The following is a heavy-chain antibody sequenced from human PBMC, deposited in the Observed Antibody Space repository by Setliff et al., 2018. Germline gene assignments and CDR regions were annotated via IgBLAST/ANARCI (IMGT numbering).Heavy chain of an antibody. CDR3: AREQWLDPPGYYYMDV. V-gene: IGHV4-4*07. CDR1: GGSISSYY. J-gene: IGHJ6*03. D-gene: IGHD6-19*01. CDR2: IYIGGSA. Sequence: SETLSLTCTVSGGSISSYYWSWIRQPAGKGLEWIGHIYIGGSANYNPSLKSRVTMSIDTSKNQFSLKLNSVTAADMAVYYCAREQWLDPPGYYYMDVWAKGTTVTFSS.